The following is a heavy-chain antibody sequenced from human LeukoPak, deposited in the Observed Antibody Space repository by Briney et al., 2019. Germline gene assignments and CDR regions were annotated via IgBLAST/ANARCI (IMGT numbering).Heavy chain of an antibody. D-gene: IGHD3-3*01. V-gene: IGHV4-34*01. CDR1: GGSFSGYY. J-gene: IGHJ5*02. CDR3: AREWRFLEWLTGNWFDP. Sequence: SETLSLTCAVYGGSFSGYYWSWIRQSPGKGLEWIGEINHSGSTNYNPSLKSRVTISVDTSKNQFSLKLSSVTAADTAVYYCAREWRFLEWLTGNWFDPWGQGTLVTVSS. CDR2: INHSGST.